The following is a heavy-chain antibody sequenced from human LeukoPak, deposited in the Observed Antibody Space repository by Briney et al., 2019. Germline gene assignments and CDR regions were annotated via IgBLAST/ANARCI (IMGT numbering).Heavy chain of an antibody. CDR3: ARQRWLQLLLAFDI. V-gene: IGHV5-51*01. J-gene: IGHJ3*02. Sequence: GESLKISCKGSGYNFTSYWIAWVRQMPGKGLEWMGIIYPGDSDTRYSPSFQGQVTISADKSISTAYLQWSSLKASDTAMYYCARQRWLQLLLAFDIWGQGTMVTVSS. D-gene: IGHD5-24*01. CDR2: IYPGDSDT. CDR1: GYNFTSYW.